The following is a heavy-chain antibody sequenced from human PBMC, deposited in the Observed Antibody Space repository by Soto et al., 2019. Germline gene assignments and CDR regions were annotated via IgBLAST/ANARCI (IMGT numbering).Heavy chain of an antibody. V-gene: IGHV4-30-4*01. Sequence: SETLSLTCSFSGASIYNGGYFWRWIRQSPGKGLEWIGHIQNSGSPYNNPSLKSRVTISADTSMNQFSLALTSVTAADTATYDCARGPMQDKVGYWGQGILVTDS. CDR3: ARGPMQDKVGY. J-gene: IGHJ4*02. CDR2: IQNSGSP. CDR1: GASIYNGGYF.